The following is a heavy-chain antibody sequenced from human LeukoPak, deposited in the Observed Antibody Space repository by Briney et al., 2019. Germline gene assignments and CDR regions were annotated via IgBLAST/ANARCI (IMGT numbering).Heavy chain of an antibody. CDR2: IYHSGST. Sequence: PSETLSLTCTVSGGSISSYYWSWIRQPPGKGLEWIGYIYHSGSTYYNPSLKSRVTISVDRSKNQFSLKLSSVTAADTAVYYCARESPIGSSSPFDYWGQGTLVTVSS. V-gene: IGHV4-59*12. D-gene: IGHD6-6*01. CDR1: GGSISSYY. CDR3: ARESPIGSSSPFDY. J-gene: IGHJ4*02.